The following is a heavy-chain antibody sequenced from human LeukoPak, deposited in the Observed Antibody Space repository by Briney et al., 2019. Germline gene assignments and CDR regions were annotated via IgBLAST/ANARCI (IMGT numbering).Heavy chain of an antibody. V-gene: IGHV3-74*01. CDR3: AKDASSPVIDY. CDR1: GFTFRNYW. CDR2: INSDGSST. J-gene: IGHJ4*02. Sequence: PGGSLRLSCAASGFTFRNYWMHWVRQAPGKGLVWVSHINSDGSSTTYVDAVKGRFTIPRDNSKNTLYLQMNSLRAEDTAVYYCAKDASSPVIDYWGQGTLVTVSS. D-gene: IGHD2-21*01.